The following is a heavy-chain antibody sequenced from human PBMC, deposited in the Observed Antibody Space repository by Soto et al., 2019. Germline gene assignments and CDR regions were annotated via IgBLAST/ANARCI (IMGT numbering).Heavy chain of an antibody. J-gene: IGHJ5*02. CDR3: ARIYCTTTTCDSWFDP. D-gene: IGHD2-2*01. V-gene: IGHV5-10-1*01. CDR1: GYTFTTFW. CDR2: IDPGDTYA. Sequence: PXESVKISCTGVGYTFTTFWISWVRQMPGKGLEWMGRIDPGDTYATYSPAFQGHVTISADKATSTAYLQWSSLKASDTAMYYCARIYCTTTTCDSWFDPWGQGTLVTVSS.